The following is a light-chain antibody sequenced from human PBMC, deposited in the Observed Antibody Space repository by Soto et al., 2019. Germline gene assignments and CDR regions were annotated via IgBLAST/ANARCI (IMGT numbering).Light chain of an antibody. CDR1: HSVTTH. V-gene: IGKV3-11*01. Sequence: EILFTQSPNTPSFSPGERAPPLLWASHSVTTHLAWFQQRPGQTPRLLIYDASTRAPGIPARFSGRGSGADFTLTISSLEPEDFAVYYCQQRSDSITFGQGTRLEI. CDR2: DAS. J-gene: IGKJ5*01. CDR3: QQRSDSIT.